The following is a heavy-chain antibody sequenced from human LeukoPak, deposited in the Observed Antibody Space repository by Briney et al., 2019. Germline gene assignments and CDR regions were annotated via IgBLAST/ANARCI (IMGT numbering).Heavy chain of an antibody. D-gene: IGHD3-16*01. CDR2: ISGSGGST. J-gene: IGHJ4*02. CDR3: ARVRWGGLYYFDY. CDR1: GFTFSSYA. Sequence: GGSLRLSCAASGFTFSSYAMHWVRQAPGKGLEWVSAISGSGGSTYYADSVKGRFTISRDNSKNTLHLQMNTLRADDTAVYYCARVRWGGLYYFDYWGQGTLVTVSS. V-gene: IGHV3-23*01.